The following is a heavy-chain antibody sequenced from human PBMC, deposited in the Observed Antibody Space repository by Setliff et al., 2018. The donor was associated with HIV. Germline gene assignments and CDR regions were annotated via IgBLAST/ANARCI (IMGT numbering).Heavy chain of an antibody. D-gene: IGHD5-12*01. CDR1: GGSFRGYY. CDR3: AKGRSGYDSRLYYYHHGMDV. Sequence: SETLSLTCVVCGGSFRGYYWSWIRQPPGKGLEWIGESNQSGSGNYNPSLKSRVTISVDTSKNEFSLNMGSVTAADTAVYYCAKGRSGYDSRLYYYHHGMDVWGQGTTVTAP. CDR2: SNQSGSG. J-gene: IGHJ6*02. V-gene: IGHV4-34*01.